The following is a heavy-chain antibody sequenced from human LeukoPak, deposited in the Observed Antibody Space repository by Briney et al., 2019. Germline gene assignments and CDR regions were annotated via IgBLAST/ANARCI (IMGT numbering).Heavy chain of an antibody. V-gene: IGHV4-59*01. CDR2: IYYSGST. CDR1: GGSMSGYY. J-gene: IGHJ5*01. CDR3: ARAAVAGIWFDS. Sequence: PSETLSLTCTVSGGSMSGYYWSWIRQPPGKGLEWIAYIYYSGSTNYNPSLKSRLTISVDTSKNQFSLKLSSVTAADTAVYYCARAAVAGIWFDSWGQGTLVTVSS. D-gene: IGHD6-19*01.